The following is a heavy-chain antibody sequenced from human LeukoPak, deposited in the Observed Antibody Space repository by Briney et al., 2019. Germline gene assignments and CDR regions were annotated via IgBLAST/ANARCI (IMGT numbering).Heavy chain of an antibody. V-gene: IGHV3-48*04. D-gene: IGHD3-10*02. J-gene: IGHJ6*04. CDR3: AELGITMIGGV. Sequence: GGSLRLSCAASGVTFSIYSMIWVRQAPGKGLEWVSYISSSSTTIYYADSVKGRFTISRDNAKNSLYLQMNSLRAEDTAVYYCAELGITMIGGVWGKGTTVTISS. CDR1: GVTFSIYS. CDR2: ISSSSTTI.